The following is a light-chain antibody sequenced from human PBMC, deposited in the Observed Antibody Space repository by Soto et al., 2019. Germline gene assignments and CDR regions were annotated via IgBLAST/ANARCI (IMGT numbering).Light chain of an antibody. CDR2: RVS. V-gene: IGKV3-15*01. CDR1: QSVSSN. J-gene: IGKJ4*01. CDR3: QQYSTWPLT. Sequence: EIVMTQSPATVSVSPGERATLSCRASQSVSSNLAWYQQKPGQAPRLLIYRVSDRAAGIPTRFSGSGSGTEINLTIVSLQSEDFAVYYCQQYSTWPLTFGGGTKVEIK.